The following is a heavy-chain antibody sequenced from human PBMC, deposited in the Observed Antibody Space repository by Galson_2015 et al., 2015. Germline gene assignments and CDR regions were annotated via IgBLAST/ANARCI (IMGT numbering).Heavy chain of an antibody. Sequence: SVKVSCKASGGTFSSYAISWVRQAPGQGLEWMGGIIPIFGTANYAQKFQGRVTITADESTSTAYMEPSSLRSEDTAVYYCARTLAYCGGGCPTPYWYFDLWGRGTLVTVSS. V-gene: IGHV1-69*13. CDR2: IIPIFGTA. CDR3: ARTLAYCGGGCPTPYWYFDL. D-gene: IGHD2-21*02. CDR1: GGTFSSYA. J-gene: IGHJ2*01.